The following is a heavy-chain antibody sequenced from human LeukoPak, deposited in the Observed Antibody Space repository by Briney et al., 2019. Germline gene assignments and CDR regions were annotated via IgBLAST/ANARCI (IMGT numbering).Heavy chain of an antibody. D-gene: IGHD3-22*01. J-gene: IGHJ4*02. Sequence: GGSLRLPCAASGFTFSSYAMHWVRQAPGKGLEWVAVISYDGSNKYYADSVKGRFTISRDNSKNTLYLQMNSLRAEDTAVYYCARDLNYYDSSGYPYLGQETLVTVSS. CDR1: GFTFSSYA. V-gene: IGHV3-30-3*01. CDR2: ISYDGSNK. CDR3: ARDLNYYDSSGYPY.